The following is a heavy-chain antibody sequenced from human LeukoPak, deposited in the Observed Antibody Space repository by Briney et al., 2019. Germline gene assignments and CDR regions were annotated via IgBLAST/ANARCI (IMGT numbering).Heavy chain of an antibody. J-gene: IGHJ6*04. V-gene: IGHV1-69*06. CDR2: IIPIFGTA. Sequence: ASVKVSCKASGGTFSSYAISWVRQAPGQGLEWMGGIIPIFGTANYAQKFQGRVTITADKSTSTAYMELSSLRPEDMAVYYCARVRVAVAGTVDPNNYGMDVWGKGTTVTVSS. CDR1: GGTFSSYA. D-gene: IGHD6-19*01. CDR3: ARVRVAVAGTVDPNNYGMDV.